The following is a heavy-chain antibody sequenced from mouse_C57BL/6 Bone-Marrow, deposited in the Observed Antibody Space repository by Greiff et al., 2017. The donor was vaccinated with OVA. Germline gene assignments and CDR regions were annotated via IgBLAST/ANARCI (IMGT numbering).Heavy chain of an antibody. J-gene: IGHJ3*01. Sequence: QVQLQQPGAELVMPGASVKLSCKASGYTFTSYWMHWVKQRPGQGLEWIGEIDPSDSYTNYNQKFKGKATLTVDTSSSTAYMQLSSLTSEDSAVYYCARTTVGAYWGQGTLVTVSA. CDR3: ARTTVGAY. CDR2: IDPSDSYT. D-gene: IGHD1-1*01. CDR1: GYTFTSYW. V-gene: IGHV1-69*01.